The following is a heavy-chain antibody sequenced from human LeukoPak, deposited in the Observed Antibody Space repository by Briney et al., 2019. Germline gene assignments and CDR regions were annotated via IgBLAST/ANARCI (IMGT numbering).Heavy chain of an antibody. V-gene: IGHV4-4*09. D-gene: IGHD4-17*01. CDR2: IYTSGST. CDR1: GGSISSYY. Sequence: SETLSLTCTVSGGSISSYYWSWIRQPPGKGLEWIGYIYTSGSTNYNPSLKSRVTIPVDTTKNQFSLKLSSVTAADTAVYYCARHLRYISKDYGDYPREHPKLQPDGYFDPWGQGTLVTVSS. J-gene: IGHJ5*02. CDR3: ARHLRYISKDYGDYPREHPKLQPDGYFDP.